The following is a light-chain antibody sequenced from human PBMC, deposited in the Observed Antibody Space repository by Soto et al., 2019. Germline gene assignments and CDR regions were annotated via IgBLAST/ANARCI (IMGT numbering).Light chain of an antibody. CDR2: KTS. CDR3: QQYQSFSLT. CDR1: QSISNW. Sequence: DIQMTQSPSTLSASVGDRVTITCRASQSISNWLAWYQQKPGKAPKLLIYKTSNLESGVPSRFSGSGSGTEFSLTISSLQPDDVANYYCQQYQSFSLTFGGGTRVDVK. V-gene: IGKV1-5*03. J-gene: IGKJ4*01.